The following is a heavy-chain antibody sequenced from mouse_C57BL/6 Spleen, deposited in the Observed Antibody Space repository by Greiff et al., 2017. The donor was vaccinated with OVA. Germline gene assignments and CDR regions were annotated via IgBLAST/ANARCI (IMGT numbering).Heavy chain of an antibody. D-gene: IGHD2-1*01. CDR2: ISYDGSN. V-gene: IGHV3-6*01. CDR3: AREGNLLFDY. J-gene: IGHJ2*01. CDR1: GYSITSGYY. Sequence: DVKLQESGPGLVKPSQSLSLTCSVTGYSITSGYYWYWTRQFPGNKLEWMGYISYDGSNNYNPSLKNPISITRDTSKNQFFLKLNSVTTEDTATYDCAREGNLLFDYWGQGTTLTVSS.